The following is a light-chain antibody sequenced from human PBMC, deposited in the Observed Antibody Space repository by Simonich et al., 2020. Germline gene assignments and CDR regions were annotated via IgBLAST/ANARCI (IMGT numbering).Light chain of an antibody. CDR2: EVS. Sequence: QSALTQPPSASGSPGQSVTISCTGTSSDVGGYNYVSWYQQHPGKAPKLMIYEVSYRPSGVPDRFSGSKSGNTASLPVSGLQAEDEADYYCSSDAGSNKLVFGGGTKLTVL. CDR3: SSDAGSNKLV. J-gene: IGLJ2*01. V-gene: IGLV2-8*01. CDR1: SSDVGGYNY.